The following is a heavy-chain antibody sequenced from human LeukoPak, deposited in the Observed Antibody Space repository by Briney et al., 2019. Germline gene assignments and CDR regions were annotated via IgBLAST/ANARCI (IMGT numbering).Heavy chain of an antibody. V-gene: IGHV4-59*08. CDR2: IYNSGST. CDR3: ARQTTRYCSGGDCYSNSAFDM. Sequence: SETLSLTRTVSGGSLSSYYWSWIRQPPGKGLEWIGNIYNSGSTNYNPSLKSRVTISVDTSKKQLSLKLSSVTAADTAVYYCARQTTRYCSGGDCYSNSAFDMWGQGTMVTVSS. D-gene: IGHD2-15*01. CDR1: GGSLSSYY. J-gene: IGHJ3*02.